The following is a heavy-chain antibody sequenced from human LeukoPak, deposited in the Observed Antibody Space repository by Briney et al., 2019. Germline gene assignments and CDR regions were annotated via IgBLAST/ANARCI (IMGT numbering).Heavy chain of an antibody. D-gene: IGHD3-22*01. V-gene: IGHV1-8*03. Sequence: ASMKVSCKASGYTFTSYDINWVRQATGQGLEWMGWMNPNSGNTGYAQKFQGRVTITRNTSISTAYMELSSLRSEDTAVYYCARTTSYYDSSGYAGGAFDIWGQGTMVTVSS. CDR1: GYTFTSYD. CDR3: ARTTSYYDSSGYAGGAFDI. J-gene: IGHJ3*02. CDR2: MNPNSGNT.